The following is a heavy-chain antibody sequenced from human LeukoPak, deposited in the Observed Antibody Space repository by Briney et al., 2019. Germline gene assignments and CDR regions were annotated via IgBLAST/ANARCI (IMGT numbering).Heavy chain of an antibody. D-gene: IGHD2-8*02. CDR3: VRVGAVTGAFDY. CDR1: GFTLSSYA. CDR2: ISVTGNT. Sequence: GGSLRLSCAASGFTLSSYAMSWVRQGPGKGLEWVSAISVTGNTYHADSVRGRFTISRDNAKNILYLQMNSLRAEDTAVYYCVRVGAVTGAFDYWGQGTLVTVSS. J-gene: IGHJ4*02. V-gene: IGHV3-23*01.